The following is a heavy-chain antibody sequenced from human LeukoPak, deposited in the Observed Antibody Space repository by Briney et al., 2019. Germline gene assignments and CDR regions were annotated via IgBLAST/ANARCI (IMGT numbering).Heavy chain of an antibody. CDR3: ARALWFGENENWFDP. Sequence: PSETLSLTCTVSGGSISSYYWSWIRQPAGKGLEWIGRIYTSGSTNYNPSLKSRVTMSVDTSKNQFSLKLSSVTAADTAVYYCARALWFGENENWFDPWGQGTLVTVSS. CDR1: GGSISSYY. CDR2: IYTSGST. J-gene: IGHJ5*02. V-gene: IGHV4-4*07. D-gene: IGHD3-10*01.